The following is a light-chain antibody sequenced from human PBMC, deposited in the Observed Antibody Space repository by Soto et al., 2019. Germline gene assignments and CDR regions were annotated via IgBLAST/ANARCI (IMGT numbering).Light chain of an antibody. Sequence: QSALTQPASVSGSPGQSITISCTGTSSDVGGYNYVSWYQQPPGKATNLMIYDVSNRPAGVSNRFSGSKSGNTASLTISGLHAEDEADYYCRSYTSSSTCVFGTGTKLTVL. CDR3: RSYTSSSTCV. CDR1: SSDVGGYNY. V-gene: IGLV2-14*01. CDR2: DVS. J-gene: IGLJ1*01.